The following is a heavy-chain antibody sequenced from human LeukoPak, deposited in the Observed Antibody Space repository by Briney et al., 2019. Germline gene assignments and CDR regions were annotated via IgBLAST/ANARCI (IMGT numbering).Heavy chain of an antibody. J-gene: IGHJ6*03. CDR2: IYSRGDT. CDR3: ARSYCSSSSCYAEHFYYYVDV. CDR1: EFIVSINY. Sequence: GGSLRLSCAASEFIVSINYMTWVRQAPGKGLEWVSLIYSRGDTKYADSVKGRFTISRDNSKNTLYLQMNSLTAEDTAVYSCARSYCSSSSCYAEHFYYYVDVWGKGTTVTVSS. D-gene: IGHD2-2*01. V-gene: IGHV3-53*05.